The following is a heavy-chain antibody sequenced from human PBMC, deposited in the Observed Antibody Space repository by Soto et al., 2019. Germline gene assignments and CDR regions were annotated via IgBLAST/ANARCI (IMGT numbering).Heavy chain of an antibody. CDR1: GFTFSSYS. J-gene: IGHJ4*02. CDR3: ARDQPRYSYGYGLGY. D-gene: IGHD5-18*01. Sequence: EVQLVESGGGLVKPGGSLRLSCAASGFTFSSYSMNWVRQAPGKGLEWVSSISGSSSYIYYADSVKGRFTISRDNAKNSLYLQMNSLRAEDTAVYYCARDQPRYSYGYGLGYWGQGTLVTVSS. V-gene: IGHV3-21*01. CDR2: ISGSSSYI.